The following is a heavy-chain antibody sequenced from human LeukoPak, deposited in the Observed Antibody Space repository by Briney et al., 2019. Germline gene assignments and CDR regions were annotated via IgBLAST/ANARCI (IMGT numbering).Heavy chain of an antibody. CDR3: ARDLVRVITFGGVIDYYYYGMDV. D-gene: IGHD3-16*02. Sequence: GGSLRLSCAASGFTFSSYAMHWVRQAPGKGLEWVAVISYDGSNKYYADSVKGRFTISRDNSKNTLYLQMNSLRAEDTAVYYCARDLVRVITFGGVIDYYYYGMDVWGKGTTVTVSS. CDR1: GFTFSSYA. V-gene: IGHV3-30*04. J-gene: IGHJ6*04. CDR2: ISYDGSNK.